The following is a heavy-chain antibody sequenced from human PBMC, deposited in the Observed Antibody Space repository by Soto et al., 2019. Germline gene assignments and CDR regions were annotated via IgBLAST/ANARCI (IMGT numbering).Heavy chain of an antibody. CDR2: ISGSGGST. D-gene: IGHD6-13*01. J-gene: IGHJ4*02. V-gene: IGHV3-23*01. CDR3: ATLENSLYSSSQDY. CDR1: GFTFSSYA. Sequence: PGGSLRLSCAASGFTFSSYAMSWVRQAPGKGLEWVSAISGSGGSTYYADSVKGRFTISRDNSKNTLYLQMNSLRAEDTAVNYCATLENSLYSSSQDYWGQGTLVTVSS.